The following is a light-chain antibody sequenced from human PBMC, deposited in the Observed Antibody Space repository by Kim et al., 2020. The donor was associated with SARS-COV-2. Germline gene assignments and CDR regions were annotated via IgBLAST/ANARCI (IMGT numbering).Light chain of an antibody. Sequence: SYELTQPPSVSVAPGKTARITCGGDNVGGKSVHWYQQKAGQAPVLVISYDSDRPSGIPERFSGSNSGNTATLTISNVEPGDEADYYCQVWINSSDEYVFGTGTKVTVL. CDR1: NVGGKS. CDR2: YDS. V-gene: IGLV3-21*01. J-gene: IGLJ1*01. CDR3: QVWINSSDEYV.